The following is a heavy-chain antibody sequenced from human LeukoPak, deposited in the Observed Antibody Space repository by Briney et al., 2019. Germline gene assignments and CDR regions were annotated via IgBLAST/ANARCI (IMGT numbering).Heavy chain of an antibody. CDR2: IYPRDGST. D-gene: IGHD1-1*01. CDR3: ARGYNWNEQV. CDR1: GYSFTSNY. V-gene: IGHV1-46*01. Sequence: ASVKVSCKASGYSFTSNYIHWVRQAPGQGLEWMGMIYPRDGSTSYAQKFQGRVTVTRDTSTSTVYMELSSLRSEDTAVYYCARGYNWNEQVWGQGTLVTVSS. J-gene: IGHJ4*02.